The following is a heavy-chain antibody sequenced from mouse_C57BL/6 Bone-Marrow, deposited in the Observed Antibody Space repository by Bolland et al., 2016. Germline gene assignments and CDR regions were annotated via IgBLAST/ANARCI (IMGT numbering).Heavy chain of an antibody. CDR3: ARSIYYDYDGPYY. J-gene: IGHJ3*01. V-gene: IGHV1-80*01. CDR2: GDT. Sequence: GDTNYNGKFKGKATLTADKSSSTAYMQLSSLTSEDSAVYFCARSIYYDYDGPYYWGQGTLV. D-gene: IGHD2-4*01.